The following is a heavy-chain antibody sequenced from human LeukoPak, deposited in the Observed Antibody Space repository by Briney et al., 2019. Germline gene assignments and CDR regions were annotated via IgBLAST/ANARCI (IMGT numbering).Heavy chain of an antibody. CDR3: ARCNNYDFWSGFLTPGAFDI. V-gene: IGHV3-30*03. CDR1: GFTFSSYG. Sequence: PGGSLRLSCAASGFTFSSYGMHWVRQAPGKGLEWVAVISYDGSNKYYADSVKGRFTISRDNSKNTLYLQMNSLRAEDTAVYYCARCNNYDFWSGFLTPGAFDIWGQGTMVTVSS. J-gene: IGHJ3*02. CDR2: ISYDGSNK. D-gene: IGHD3-3*01.